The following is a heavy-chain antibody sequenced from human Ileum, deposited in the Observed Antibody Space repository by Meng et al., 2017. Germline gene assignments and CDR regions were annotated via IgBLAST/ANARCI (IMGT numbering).Heavy chain of an antibody. CDR1: GVTFGDYA. D-gene: IGHD2-15*01. CDR2: IRSKAVGGTT. Sequence: GESLKISCSASGVTFGDYAMSWFRQAPGKGLEWVGFIRSKAVGGTTAYAASVKGRFTISRDDSKSIASLQMNSLKTEDTALYYCTRGRGLVEVAASAYWGQGTRVT. J-gene: IGHJ4*02. CDR3: TRGRGLVEVAASAY. V-gene: IGHV3-49*03.